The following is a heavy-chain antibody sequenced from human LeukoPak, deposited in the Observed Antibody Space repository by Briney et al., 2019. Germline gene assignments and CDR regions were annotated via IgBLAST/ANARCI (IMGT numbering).Heavy chain of an antibody. CDR2: ISWNSGSI. J-gene: IGHJ6*03. V-gene: IGHV3-9*01. CDR3: AKDISSRRYLYYMDV. D-gene: IGHD6-13*01. CDR1: GFTFDDYA. Sequence: GRSLRLSCAASGFTFDDYAMHWVRQAPGKGLEWLSSISWNSGSIAYADSVKGRFTISRDNAKNSLYLQMNSLRAEDTALYYCAKDISSRRYLYYMDVWGKGTTVTISS.